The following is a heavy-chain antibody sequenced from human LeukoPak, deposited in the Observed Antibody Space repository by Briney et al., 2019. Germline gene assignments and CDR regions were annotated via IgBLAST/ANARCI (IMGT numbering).Heavy chain of an antibody. CDR3: ARGYCGGDCYGD. V-gene: IGHV3-21*01. CDR1: GFSFSDYA. Sequence: GGTLRLSCAASGFSFSDYAMNWVRQAPGKGLEWVSSIDGSSSHIYYADSVKGRFTISRDNTKSSLYLQMNSLRAEDMAVYYCARGYCGGDCYGDWGQGTLVTVSS. J-gene: IGHJ1*01. D-gene: IGHD2-21*02. CDR2: IDGSSSHI.